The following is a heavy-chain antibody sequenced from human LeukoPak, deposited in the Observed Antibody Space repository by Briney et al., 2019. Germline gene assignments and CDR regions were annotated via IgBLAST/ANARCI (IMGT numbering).Heavy chain of an antibody. D-gene: IGHD2-15*01. CDR2: IHYTGIT. CDR3: ARYCRDGGCYDY. Sequence: SETLSLTCTVSGGSINSYYWSWMRQPPGKGLEWIGYIHYTGITKYNPSLKSRVTISVDTSKNQFSLKLSSVTAADTAVYYCARYCRDGGCYDYWGQGTLVTVSS. J-gene: IGHJ4*02. CDR1: GGSINSYY. V-gene: IGHV4-59*01.